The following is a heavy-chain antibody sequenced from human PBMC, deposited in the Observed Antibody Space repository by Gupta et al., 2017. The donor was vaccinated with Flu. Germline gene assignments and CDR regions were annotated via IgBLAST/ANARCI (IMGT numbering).Heavy chain of an antibody. J-gene: IGHJ4*02. Sequence: QVQLQESGPGLVKPSETLSLTCAVSGYSISSGYYWGWIRQPPGKGLEWIGSIYHSGSTYYNPSLKSRVTISVDTSKNQFSLKLSSVTAADTAVYYCACKNSKLLWFGSNTRMIDYWGQGTLVTVSS. CDR2: IYHSGST. CDR1: GYSISSGYY. V-gene: IGHV4-38-2*01. D-gene: IGHD3-10*01. CDR3: ACKNSKLLWFGSNTRMIDY.